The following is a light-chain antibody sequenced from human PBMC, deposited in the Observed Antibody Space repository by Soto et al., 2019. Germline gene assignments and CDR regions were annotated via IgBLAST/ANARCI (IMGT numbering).Light chain of an antibody. Sequence: DIVLTQSPDSLAVSLGERATINCKSSQSVLYSANNRNCVAWYQQKPGQPPKLLLYWASTRESGVPDRFSGSGSGTDFTLTISSLQAEDVAVYYCQKYYSTPRTFGQGTKVEIK. CDR3: QKYYSTPRT. J-gene: IGKJ1*01. CDR1: QSVLYSANNRNC. CDR2: WAS. V-gene: IGKV4-1*01.